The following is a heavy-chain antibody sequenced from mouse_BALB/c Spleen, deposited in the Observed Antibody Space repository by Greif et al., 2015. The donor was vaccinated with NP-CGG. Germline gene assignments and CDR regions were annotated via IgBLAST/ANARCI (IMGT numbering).Heavy chain of an antibody. CDR1: GYTFTNHH. J-gene: IGHJ3*01. CDR2: INPYNDYT. D-gene: IGHD1-1*01. CDR3: ARRYCGSRVAWFAY. V-gene: IGHV1S45*01. Sequence: VQLQQPGAELVRPGASVKISCKAFGYTFTNHHINWVKQRPGQGLDWIGYINPYNDYTSYNQKFKGKATLTADKSSSTAFIELSSLTSLVSAVYYCARRYCGSRVAWFAYWGQGTLVTVSA.